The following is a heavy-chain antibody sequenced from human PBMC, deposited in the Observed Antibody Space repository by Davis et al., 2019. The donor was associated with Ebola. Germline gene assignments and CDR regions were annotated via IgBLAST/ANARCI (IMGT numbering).Heavy chain of an antibody. CDR3: ARLLGGAMVPYYFDY. CDR2: INPNSGGT. V-gene: IGHV1-2*04. J-gene: IGHJ4*02. D-gene: IGHD5-18*01. CDR1: GYTFTGYY. Sequence: ASVKVSCKASGYTFTGYYMHWVRQAPGQGLEWMGWINPNSGGTNYAQKFQGWVTMTRDTSISTAYMELSRLRSDDTAVYYCARLLGGAMVPYYFDYWGQGTLVTVSS.